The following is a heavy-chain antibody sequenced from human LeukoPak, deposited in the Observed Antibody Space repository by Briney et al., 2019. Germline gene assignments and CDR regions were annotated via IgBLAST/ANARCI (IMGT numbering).Heavy chain of an antibody. V-gene: IGHV3-73*01. Sequence: GGSLRLSCAAAGFTFRGSAMHWVRQASGKGLEWVGRIRSRTNTYATAYAASVKGRFTISRDDSKNTAYLQMNSLKTEDTAVYYCTRGSQSDYYYGMDVWGQGTTVTVTS. CDR1: GFTFRGSA. J-gene: IGHJ6*02. CDR3: TRGSQSDYYYGMDV. CDR2: IRSRTNTYAT.